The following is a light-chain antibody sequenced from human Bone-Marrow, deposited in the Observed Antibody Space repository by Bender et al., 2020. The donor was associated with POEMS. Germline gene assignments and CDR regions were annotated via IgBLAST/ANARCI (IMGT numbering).Light chain of an antibody. CDR1: NNDVAAYNY. J-gene: IGLJ1*01. V-gene: IGLV2-14*03. CDR2: DVS. Sequence: QSALTQPASVSGSPGQSVTISCSGTNNDVAAYNYVSWYRQDPGKAPQLLIYDVSFRPSGVSHRFSGSKSGNTASLTISGLQPEDDGDYFCSSYTTSGSVVFGTGTEVSVL. CDR3: SSYTTSGSVV.